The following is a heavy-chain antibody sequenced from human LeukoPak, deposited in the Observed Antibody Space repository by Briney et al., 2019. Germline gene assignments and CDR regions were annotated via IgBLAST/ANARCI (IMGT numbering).Heavy chain of an antibody. D-gene: IGHD3-22*01. CDR2: ISAYNGNT. CDR1: GGTFSSYA. J-gene: IGHJ1*01. Sequence: ASVTVSCKASGGTFSSYAISWVRQAPGQGLEWMGWISAYNGNTNYAQKLQGRVTMTTDTSTSTAYMELRSLRSDDTAVYYCARDYYDSSGYAEYFQHWGQGTLVTVSS. CDR3: ARDYYDSSGYAEYFQH. V-gene: IGHV1-18*01.